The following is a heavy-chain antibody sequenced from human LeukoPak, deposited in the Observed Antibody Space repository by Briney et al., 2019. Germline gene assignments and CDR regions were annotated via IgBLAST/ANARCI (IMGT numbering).Heavy chain of an antibody. CDR3: ARGYCTNAVCSLGPTQA. V-gene: IGHV4-4*07. D-gene: IGHD2-8*01. J-gene: IGHJ4*02. CDR2: IYTSGST. CDR1: GGSISSYY. Sequence: PSETLSLTCTVSGGSISSYYWSWIRQPAGKGLEWIGRIYTSGSTNYNPSLKSRVTISVDTSKNQFSLKRSSVTAADTAVYYCARGYCTNAVCSLGPTQAWGQGTLVTVSS.